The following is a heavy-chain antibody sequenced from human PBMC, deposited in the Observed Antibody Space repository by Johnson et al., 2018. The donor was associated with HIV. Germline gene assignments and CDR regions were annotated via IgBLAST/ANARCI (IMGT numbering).Heavy chain of an antibody. J-gene: IGHJ3*02. CDR2: ISYDGTKK. D-gene: IGHD3-16*01. V-gene: IGHV3-30*04. CDR1: GFTFSQFA. CDR3: AGGGVWCGTIEAFVT. Sequence: QVQLVESGGGVVQPGRSLRLSCAASGFTFSQFAMHWVRQAPGKGLEWVAIISYDGTKKYYADSVRGRFIISRDISNNTLYLQMNSLRADDTAVYYCAGGGVWCGTIEAFVTLGIGTLVTVSS.